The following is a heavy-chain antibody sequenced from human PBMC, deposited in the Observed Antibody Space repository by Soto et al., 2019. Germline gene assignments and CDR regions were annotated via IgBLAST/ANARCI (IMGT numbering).Heavy chain of an antibody. CDR1: GFTFSSYG. Sequence: PGGSLRLSCAASGFTFSSYGMHWVRQAPGKGLEWVAVIWYDGSNKYYADSVKGRFTISRDNSKNTLYLQMNSLRAEDTAVYYCARDRVSRVDIVVVPAAPFDPWGQGTLVTVSS. CDR3: ARDRVSRVDIVVVPAAPFDP. V-gene: IGHV3-33*01. J-gene: IGHJ5*02. D-gene: IGHD2-2*01. CDR2: IWYDGSNK.